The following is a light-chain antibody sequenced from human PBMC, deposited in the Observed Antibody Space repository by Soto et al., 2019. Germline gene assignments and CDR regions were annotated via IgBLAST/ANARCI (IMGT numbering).Light chain of an antibody. Sequence: QSVLTQPPSVSGAPGQRVTISCTGNSSNIGAGFDVHWYQQLPGTAPTIVIYEHNQRPSGVPDRFSGSTDGSSNSASLTISGLQTEDEADYYCQSYDSSFVLFGGGTKLTVL. CDR1: SSNIGAGFD. J-gene: IGLJ2*01. CDR2: EHN. CDR3: QSYDSSFVL. V-gene: IGLV1-40*01.